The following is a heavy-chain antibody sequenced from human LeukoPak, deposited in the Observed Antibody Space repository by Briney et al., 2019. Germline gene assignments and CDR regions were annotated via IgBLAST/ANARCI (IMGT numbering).Heavy chain of an antibody. V-gene: IGHV4-4*02. CDR3: ARDGRGGYVDY. J-gene: IGHJ4*02. Sequence: SETLSLTCAVSGGSISSDNWWSWVRQPPGKGLEWIGEIYHSGSTNYKSSLKSRLTISVDKPKNQLSLKLSSVTAADTAVYYCARDGRGGYVDYWGQGILVTVSS. CDR2: IYHSGST. CDR1: GGSISSDNW. D-gene: IGHD1-26*01.